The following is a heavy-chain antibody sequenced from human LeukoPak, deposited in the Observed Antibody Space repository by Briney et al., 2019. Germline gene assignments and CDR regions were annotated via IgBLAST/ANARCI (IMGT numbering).Heavy chain of an antibody. CDR1: GGTFSSYA. CDR2: IIPILGIA. J-gene: IGHJ4*02. D-gene: IGHD5-18*01. CDR3: ASYVDTAMVTGPPVS. V-gene: IGHV1-69*04. Sequence: GASVKVSCKASGGTFSSYAISWVRQAPGQGLEWMGRIIPILGIANYAQKFQGRVTITADKSTSTAYMELSSLRSEDTAVYYCASYVDTAMVTGPPVSRGQGTLVTVSS.